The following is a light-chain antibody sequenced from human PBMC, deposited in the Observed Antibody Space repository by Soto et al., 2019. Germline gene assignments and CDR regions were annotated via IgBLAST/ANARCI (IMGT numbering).Light chain of an antibody. CDR2: DVS. CDR3: SSYTGSSTPVV. CDR1: SSDVGGYNY. Sequence: QSALTQPASVSGSPGQSITLSCTGTSSDVGGYNYVSWYQQHPGKAPKLMIYDVSNRPPGVSNRFSGSRSGNTASLTISGLQAEDEGDYYCSSYTGSSTPVVFGGGTELTVL. V-gene: IGLV2-14*01. J-gene: IGLJ2*01.